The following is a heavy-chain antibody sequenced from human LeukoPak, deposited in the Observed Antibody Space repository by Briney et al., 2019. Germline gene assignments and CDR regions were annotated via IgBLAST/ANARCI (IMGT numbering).Heavy chain of an antibody. J-gene: IGHJ4*02. D-gene: IGHD4-17*01. V-gene: IGHV3-23*01. Sequence: GGSLRLSCAASGFTFSSYGMSWVRQAPGKGLEWVSALSGSGANTYYADSVKGRFTISRDNSKNTLYLQMNSLRAEATAVYYCAKEVLCDYGDYFCGFYNNWGQGTLVTVSS. CDR1: GFTFSSYG. CDR3: AKEVLCDYGDYFCGFYNN. CDR2: LSGSGANT.